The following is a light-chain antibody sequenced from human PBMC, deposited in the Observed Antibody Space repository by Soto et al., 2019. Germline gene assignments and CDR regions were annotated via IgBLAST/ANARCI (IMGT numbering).Light chain of an antibody. CDR1: QSVSRSY. Sequence: EIVLTQSPGTLSLSPGERATLSCRASQSVSRSYLAWYQQKLGQPTRLLIYGASNRAAGIPDRFSGSGSGTDFTLTIGRLEPEDFAVYYCQQYATSPPTFGGGTKVEIK. J-gene: IGKJ4*01. CDR2: GAS. CDR3: QQYATSPPT. V-gene: IGKV3-20*01.